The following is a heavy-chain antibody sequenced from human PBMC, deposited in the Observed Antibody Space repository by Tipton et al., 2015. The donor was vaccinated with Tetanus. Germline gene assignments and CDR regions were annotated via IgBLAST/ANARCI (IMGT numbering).Heavy chain of an antibody. CDR1: GASISNFY. D-gene: IGHD2-2*01. Sequence: TLSLTCTVSGASISNFYWSWIRQPPGKGLEWIAYVSSSGRTNYNPSLKSRVTISVDTSGSQFSLKVHSVTAADTAFYYCTRHVVEAVPRWFDPWGQGTLVTVSS. CDR2: VSSSGRT. J-gene: IGHJ5*02. V-gene: IGHV4-59*08. CDR3: TRHVVEAVPRWFDP.